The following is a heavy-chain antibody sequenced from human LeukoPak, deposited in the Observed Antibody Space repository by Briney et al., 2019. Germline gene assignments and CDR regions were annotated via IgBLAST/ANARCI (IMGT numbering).Heavy chain of an antibody. V-gene: IGHV3-48*02. Sequence: QAGGSLRLSCVASGFTFSSYEMNWVRQAPGKGLEWVSYISSSSTIYYADSVKGRFTISRDNAKNSLYLQMNSLRDEDTAVYYCAREDCSGGSCYGDYWGQGTLVTVSS. CDR1: GFTFSSYE. CDR2: ISSSSTI. D-gene: IGHD2-15*01. CDR3: AREDCSGGSCYGDY. J-gene: IGHJ4*02.